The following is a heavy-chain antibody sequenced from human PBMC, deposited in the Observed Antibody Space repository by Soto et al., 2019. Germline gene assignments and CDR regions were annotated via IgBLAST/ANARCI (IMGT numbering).Heavy chain of an antibody. D-gene: IGHD2-15*01. Sequence: GGSLRLSCADSGFTFSSYAMNWVRQAPGKGLEWVSAISGSGGSTYYADSVKGRFTISRDNSKNTLYLQMNSLRAEDTAVYYCAKDLGVAATNWFDPWGQGTLVTVSS. CDR3: AKDLGVAATNWFDP. CDR2: ISGSGGST. J-gene: IGHJ5*02. V-gene: IGHV3-23*01. CDR1: GFTFSSYA.